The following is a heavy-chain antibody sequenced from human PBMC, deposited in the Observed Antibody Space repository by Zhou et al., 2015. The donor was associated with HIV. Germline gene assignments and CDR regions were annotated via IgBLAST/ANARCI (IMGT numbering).Heavy chain of an antibody. CDR3: GSYPSPDYYYYGMDV. V-gene: IGHV1-69*06. D-gene: IGHD1-14*01. J-gene: IGHJ6*02. CDR2: IIPIFGTT. Sequence: LVQSGTEVKKPGSSVKVSCKVSGDTFSTNGITWVRQAPGKGLEWMGGIIPIFGTTNYAQKFQGRVTMTADKSTTTAYMDLRSLRSEDTAVYYCGSYPSPDYYYYGMDVWGQGTTVTVSS. CDR1: GDTFSTNG.